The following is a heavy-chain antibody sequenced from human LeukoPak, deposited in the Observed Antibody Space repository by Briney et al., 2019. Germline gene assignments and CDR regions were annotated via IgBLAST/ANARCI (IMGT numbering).Heavy chain of an antibody. CDR3: VRGVGVSRFNYFDP. V-gene: IGHV3-33*01. CDR1: GFTFSSFG. J-gene: IGHJ5*02. D-gene: IGHD1-26*01. Sequence: PRRSLTLSSAPSGFTFSSFGMHWVRQAPRKGLQWVAVIWYDASNKYYADSVKGRFTISRDNSKNTLYLQMNSLRDDDTAVYYCVRGVGVSRFNYFDPWGQGTLVTVSS. CDR2: IWYDASNK.